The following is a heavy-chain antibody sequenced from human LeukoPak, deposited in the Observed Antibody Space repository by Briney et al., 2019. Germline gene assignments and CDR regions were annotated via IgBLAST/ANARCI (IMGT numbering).Heavy chain of an antibody. CDR1: GFTFSSYN. J-gene: IGHJ4*02. CDR2: ISSSSYV. Sequence: GGSLRLSCAASGFTFSSYNMSWVRQAPGKGLEWVSSISSSSYVYHADSVKGRFTISRDNAKNSLYLQMNSLRAEDTAVYYCARGLYSSGWYPPHDYWGQRTLVTVSS. V-gene: IGHV3-21*01. D-gene: IGHD6-19*01. CDR3: ARGLYSSGWYPPHDY.